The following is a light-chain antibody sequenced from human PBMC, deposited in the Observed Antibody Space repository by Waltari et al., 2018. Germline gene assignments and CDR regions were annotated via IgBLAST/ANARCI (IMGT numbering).Light chain of an antibody. V-gene: IGKV3-15*01. J-gene: IGKJ1*01. CDR2: GAS. CDR1: QSVSSN. Sequence: EIVMTPSPATLAVSPGQRATLSCRASQSVSSNLVWYQQKPGQAPRPLIYGASTRATGIPARFSGSGSGTEFTLTISSLQSEDFAVYYCQQYNNWPRTFGQGTKVEIK. CDR3: QQYNNWPRT.